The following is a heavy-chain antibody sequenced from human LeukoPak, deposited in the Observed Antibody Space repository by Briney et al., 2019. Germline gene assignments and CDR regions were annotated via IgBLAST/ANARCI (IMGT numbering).Heavy chain of an antibody. D-gene: IGHD3-10*01. CDR3: AREILGGFSPGAY. CDR2: IHRSGSP. J-gene: IGHJ4*02. Sequence: SETLSLTCTVSLDSTTINFWSWGRHPPGKGLEWIGEIHRSGSPNYNPSLQSRVTISIDRSRNQIVLELSSVTAADTAFYYCAREILGGFSPGAYWGQGTLVTVSS. CDR1: LDSTTINF. V-gene: IGHV4-4*02.